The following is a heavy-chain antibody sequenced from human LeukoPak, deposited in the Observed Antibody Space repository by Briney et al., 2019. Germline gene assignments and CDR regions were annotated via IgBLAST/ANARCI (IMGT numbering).Heavy chain of an antibody. Sequence: SETLSLTCAVYGGSFSGYYWSWIRQPPGKGLEWIGEINHSGSTNYNPSLKSRVTISVDTSKNQFSLKLSSVTAADTAVYYCARGLGAFSAIPNNKYYFDYWGQGTLVTVSS. J-gene: IGHJ4*02. D-gene: IGHD3-3*02. CDR2: INHSGST. CDR1: GGSFSGYY. CDR3: ARGLGAFSAIPNNKYYFDY. V-gene: IGHV4-34*01.